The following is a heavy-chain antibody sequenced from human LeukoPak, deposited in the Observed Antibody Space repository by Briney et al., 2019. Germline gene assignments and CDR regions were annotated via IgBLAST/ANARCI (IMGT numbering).Heavy chain of an antibody. CDR2: ISSSGSTI. CDR1: GFTFSSYA. D-gene: IGHD3-3*01. Sequence: GGSLRPSCAASGFTFSSYAMSWVRQAPGKGLEWVSYISSSGSTIYYADSVKGRFTISRDNAKNSLYLQMNSLRAEDTAVYYCAREYYDFWSGSYYGMDVWGQGTTVTVSS. CDR3: AREYYDFWSGSYYGMDV. J-gene: IGHJ6*02. V-gene: IGHV3-48*03.